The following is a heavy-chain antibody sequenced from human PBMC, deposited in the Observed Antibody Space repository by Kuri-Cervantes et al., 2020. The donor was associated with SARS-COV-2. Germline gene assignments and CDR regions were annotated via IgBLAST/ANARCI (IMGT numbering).Heavy chain of an antibody. D-gene: IGHD3-3*01. CDR3: ARGTRHYDFWSGYPYFDY. CDR2: ISTFNANT. CDR1: ESTFPNYD. J-gene: IGHJ4*02. V-gene: IGHV1-18*01. Sequence: ASVKVSCKAPESTFPNYDINWVRQATGQGLEWMGWISTFNANTNYAQKFQGRVTMTTDTSTTTAYMELRSLRPDDTAVFYCARGTRHYDFWSGYPYFDYWGQGTLVTVSS.